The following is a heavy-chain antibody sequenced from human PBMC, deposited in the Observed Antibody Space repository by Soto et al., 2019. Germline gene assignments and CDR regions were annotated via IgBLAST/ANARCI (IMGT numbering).Heavy chain of an antibody. CDR1: VYSFTSYW. CDR2: IYPGDSDT. D-gene: IGHD3-22*01. Sequence: PGDSLKISCKGSVYSFTSYWIGWVRQMPGKGLEWMGIIYPGDSDTRYSPSFQGQVTISADKSISTAYLQWSSLKASDTAMYYCARHVYDSNGYYQYYYDYWGQGTLVKVSS. V-gene: IGHV5-51*01. J-gene: IGHJ4*02. CDR3: ARHVYDSNGYYQYYYDY.